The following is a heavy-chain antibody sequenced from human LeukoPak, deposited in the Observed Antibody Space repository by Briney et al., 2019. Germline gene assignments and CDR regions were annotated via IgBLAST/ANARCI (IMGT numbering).Heavy chain of an antibody. Sequence: PGGSLRLSCTVSGFTFTSHGMHWVRQAPGKGLEWVAYIGHDGSNKYYADSVKGRFTISRDNSKNTLYLQMNSLRAEDTAVYYCARFVVRGSYNWFDPWGQGTLVTVSS. V-gene: IGHV3-30*02. J-gene: IGHJ5*02. CDR1: GFTFTSHG. CDR2: IGHDGSNK. D-gene: IGHD3-10*01. CDR3: ARFVVRGSYNWFDP.